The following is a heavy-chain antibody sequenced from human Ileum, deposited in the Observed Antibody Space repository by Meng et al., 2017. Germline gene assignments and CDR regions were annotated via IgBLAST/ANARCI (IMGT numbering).Heavy chain of an antibody. D-gene: IGHD4-17*01. CDR2: INHSGST. V-gene: IGHV4-34*01. CDR3: ARRAHYGDPPR. CDR1: GGSFSGYY. Sequence: QVQLQQWGAGLLKPSETLSLTCAVYGGSFSGYYWSWIRQPPGKGLEWIGEINHSGSTNYNPSLKSRVTISVDTSTNQFSLKLISVTAADTAVYYCARRAHYGDPPRWGQGTLVTVSS. J-gene: IGHJ4*02.